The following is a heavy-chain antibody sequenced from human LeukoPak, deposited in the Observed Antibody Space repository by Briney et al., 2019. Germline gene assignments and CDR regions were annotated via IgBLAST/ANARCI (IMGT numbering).Heavy chain of an antibody. CDR1: GFTFSSYG. D-gene: IGHD3-16*02. CDR2: IRYDGSNK. Sequence: PGGSLRLSCAASGFTFSSYGMHWVRQAPGKGLEWVAFIRYDGSNKYHADSVKGRFTISRDNSKNTLYLQMNSLRVEDTAVYYCAKDRYTYMDVWGKGTTVTVSS. CDR3: AKDRYTYMDV. V-gene: IGHV3-30*02. J-gene: IGHJ6*03.